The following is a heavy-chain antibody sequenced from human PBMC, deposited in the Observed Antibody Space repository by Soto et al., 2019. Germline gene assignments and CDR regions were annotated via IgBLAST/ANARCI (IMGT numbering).Heavy chain of an antibody. D-gene: IGHD6-13*01. V-gene: IGHV2-5*02. J-gene: IGHJ5*02. Sequence: QITLKESGPTLVKPTQTLTLTCTFSGFSLSTSGVGVGWIRQPPGKALEWLALIYWDDDKRYSPSLKSSLPINKDTAKNQVVPTMTNMDPVDTATYYCAHRLASSSSRNWFDPWGQGTLVTVSS. CDR1: GFSLSTSGVG. CDR2: IYWDDDK. CDR3: AHRLASSSSRNWFDP.